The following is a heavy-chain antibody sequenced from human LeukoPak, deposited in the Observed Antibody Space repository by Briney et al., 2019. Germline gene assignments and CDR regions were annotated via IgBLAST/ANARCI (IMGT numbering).Heavy chain of an antibody. CDR3: AKSYYYHSGSFDY. CDR2: IKPDGSEK. D-gene: IGHD3-10*01. J-gene: IGHJ4*02. CDR1: GLTFSGYW. Sequence: AGGSLRLSCAASGLTFSGYWMNWVRQAPGKGLEWVANIKPDGSEKYYVDSVKGRFTISRDNSKNTLSLQMNSLRAEDTAVYYCAKSYYYHSGSFDYWGQGTLVTVSS. V-gene: IGHV3-7*02.